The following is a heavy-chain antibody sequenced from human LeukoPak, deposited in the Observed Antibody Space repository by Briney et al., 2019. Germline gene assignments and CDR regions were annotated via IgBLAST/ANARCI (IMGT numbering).Heavy chain of an antibody. D-gene: IGHD3-16*02. Sequence: SETLSLTCTVSGGSISSGGYYWSWIRQHPGKGLEWIGYIYYSGSTYYNPSLKSRVAISVDTSKNQFSLKLSSVTAADTAVYYCARDRPITFGGVIVRRGFDYWGQGTLVTVSS. V-gene: IGHV4-31*03. J-gene: IGHJ4*02. CDR1: GGSISSGGYY. CDR3: ARDRPITFGGVIVRRGFDY. CDR2: IYYSGST.